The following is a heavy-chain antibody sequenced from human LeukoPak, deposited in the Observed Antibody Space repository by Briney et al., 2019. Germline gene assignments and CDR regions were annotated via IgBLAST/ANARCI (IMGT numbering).Heavy chain of an antibody. CDR2: IYYSGST. J-gene: IGHJ6*02. V-gene: IGHV4-30-4*01. Sequence: SQTLSLTCTVSGGSISSGDYYWSWIRQPPGKGLGWIGYIYYSGSTYYNPSLKSRVTISVDTSKNQFSLKLSSVTAADTAVYYCARHLGYGDYYFYGMDVWGQGTTVTVSS. D-gene: IGHD4-17*01. CDR1: GGSISSGDYY. CDR3: ARHLGYGDYYFYGMDV.